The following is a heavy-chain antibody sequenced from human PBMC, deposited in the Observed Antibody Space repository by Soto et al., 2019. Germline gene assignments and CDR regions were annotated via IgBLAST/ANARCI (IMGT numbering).Heavy chain of an antibody. D-gene: IGHD3-10*01. CDR2: IKSKTDGGTT. J-gene: IGHJ6*04. CDR1: GFTFSNAW. CDR3: TTMVRGVIVYYYGMDV. V-gene: IGHV3-15*07. Sequence: EVQLVESGGGLVKPGGSLRLSCAASGFTFSNAWMNWVRQAPGKGLEWVGRIKSKTDGGTTDYAAPVKGRFTISRDDSKNTLYLQMNSLKTEDTAVYYCTTMVRGVIVYYYGMDVWGKGTTVTVSS.